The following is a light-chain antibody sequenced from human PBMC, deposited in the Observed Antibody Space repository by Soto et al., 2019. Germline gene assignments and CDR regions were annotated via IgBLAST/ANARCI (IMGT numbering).Light chain of an antibody. CDR3: QQYNNWPFT. J-gene: IGKJ4*01. CDR1: LSVSSD. Sequence: EIVMTQSPATLSLSPGERATLSCRASLSVSSDLAWYRQKPGQAPRLLIYRAFTRATGIPARFSGSGFGTDFTLTISSLQSEDFAVYYCQQYNNWPFTFDGGTKVEIK. V-gene: IGKV3-15*01. CDR2: RAF.